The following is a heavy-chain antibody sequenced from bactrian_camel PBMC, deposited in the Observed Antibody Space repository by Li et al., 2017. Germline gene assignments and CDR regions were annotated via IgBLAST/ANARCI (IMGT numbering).Heavy chain of an antibody. V-gene: IGHV3S6*01. CDR1: GFTFSAYW. CDR3: GAVRAAICSMQWTPRMFPY. Sequence: HVQLVESGGGLVQPGGSLRLSCAASGFTFSAYWMYWVRQAPGKGLEWVSSISSGSATYYLDSAKGRFTTSQDSASNTLALQMNNLNPEDSGMYYCGAVRAAICSMQWTPRMFPYWGQGTQVTV. CDR2: ISSGSAT. J-gene: IGHJ4*01. D-gene: IGHD2*01.